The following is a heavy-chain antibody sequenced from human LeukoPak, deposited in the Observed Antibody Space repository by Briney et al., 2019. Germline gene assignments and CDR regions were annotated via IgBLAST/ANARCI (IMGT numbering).Heavy chain of an antibody. J-gene: IGHJ4*02. Sequence: ASVKVSCTASGGTFSRYAISWVRQAPGQGLEWMGRIIPIFGTANYAQKFQGRVTITTDESTSTAYMELSSLRSEDTAVYYCARGPSGSYWVHYFDYWGQGTLVTVSS. CDR1: GGTFSRYA. D-gene: IGHD1-26*01. V-gene: IGHV1-69*05. CDR3: ARGPSGSYWVHYFDY. CDR2: IIPIFGTA.